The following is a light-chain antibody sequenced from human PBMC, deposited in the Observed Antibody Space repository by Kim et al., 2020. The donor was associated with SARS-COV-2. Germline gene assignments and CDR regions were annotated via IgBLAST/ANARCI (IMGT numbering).Light chain of an antibody. V-gene: IGKV3-15*01. CDR1: QSVSSN. Sequence: EIVMTQSPATLSVSPGERATLSCRASQSVSSNLAWYQQKPGQAPRLLIYGASTRATGIPARFSGSGSGTEFTLTISSLQSEDFAVYYCQHENTFGQGTKLEI. CDR2: GAS. J-gene: IGKJ2*01. CDR3: QHENT.